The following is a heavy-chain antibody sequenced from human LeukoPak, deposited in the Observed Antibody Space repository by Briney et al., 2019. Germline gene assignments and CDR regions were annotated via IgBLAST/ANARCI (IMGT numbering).Heavy chain of an antibody. CDR1: GGSISSYY. J-gene: IGHJ4*02. D-gene: IGHD2-8*01. V-gene: IGHV4-59*12. CDR3: ARGASDGYFDY. CDR2: IYYSGST. Sequence: SETLSLTCTVSGGSISSYYWSWIRQPPGKGLEWIGYIYYSGSTNYNPSLKSRVTISVDRSKNQFSLKLSSVTAADTAVYYCARGASDGYFDYWGQGTLVTVSS.